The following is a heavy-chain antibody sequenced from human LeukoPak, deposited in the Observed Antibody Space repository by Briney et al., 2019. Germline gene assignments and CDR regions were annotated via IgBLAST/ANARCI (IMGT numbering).Heavy chain of an antibody. CDR2: ISSSGSTI. V-gene: IGHV3-48*03. J-gene: IGHJ4*02. D-gene: IGHD6-19*01. Sequence: GGSLRLSCAASGFTFSSYEMNSVRQAPGKGLERVSYISSSGSTIYYADSVKGRFTISRDNAKNSLYLQMNSLRAEDTAVYYCARAPYSSGWWFDYWGQGTLVTVSS. CDR3: ARAPYSSGWWFDY. CDR1: GFTFSSYE.